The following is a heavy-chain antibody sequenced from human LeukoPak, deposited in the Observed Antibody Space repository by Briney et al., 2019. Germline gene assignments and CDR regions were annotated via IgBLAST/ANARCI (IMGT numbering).Heavy chain of an antibody. J-gene: IGHJ6*04. CDR2: INSRGSTI. Sequence: GGSLRLSCAASVTFSNAWMNWVRQAPGKGLEWVSFINSRGSTIYYADSVKRRFTISRDNAKNSLYLQMNSLRAEDTAVYYCAELGITMIGGVWGKGTTVTISS. CDR3: AELGITMIGGV. V-gene: IGHV3-48*04. CDR1: VTFSNAW. D-gene: IGHD3-10*02.